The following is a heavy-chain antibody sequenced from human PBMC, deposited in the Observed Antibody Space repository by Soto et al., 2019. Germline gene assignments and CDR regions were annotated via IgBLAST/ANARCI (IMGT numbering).Heavy chain of an antibody. CDR2: ISGSGGST. D-gene: IGHD3-9*01. Sequence: PGGSLRLSCAASGFTFSSYAMSWVRQAPGKGLEWVSAISGSGGSTYYADSAKGRFTISRDNSKNTLYLQMNSLRAEDTAVYYCAKVQYYDILTGYDAFDIWGQGTMVTVSS. J-gene: IGHJ3*02. CDR1: GFTFSSYA. V-gene: IGHV3-23*01. CDR3: AKVQYYDILTGYDAFDI.